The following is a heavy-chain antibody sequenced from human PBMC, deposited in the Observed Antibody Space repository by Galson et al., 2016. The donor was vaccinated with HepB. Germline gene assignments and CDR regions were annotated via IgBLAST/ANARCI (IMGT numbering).Heavy chain of an antibody. CDR2: SDYSGKT. J-gene: IGHJ4*02. D-gene: IGHD4-17*01. CDR1: GGSISSSSYS. Sequence: ETLSLTCSVSGGSISSSSYSWGWIRQPPGKGLEWIGNSDYSGKTSYNPALKSRVTIYVDTSKKQLSLNLRSVTAADTAVYYCARTYGDYVPIDFWGQGTLVTVSS. V-gene: IGHV4-39*01. CDR3: ARTYGDYVPIDF.